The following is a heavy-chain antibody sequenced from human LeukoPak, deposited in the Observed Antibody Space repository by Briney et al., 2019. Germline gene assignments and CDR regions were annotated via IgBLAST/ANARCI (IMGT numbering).Heavy chain of an antibody. CDR2: ISSSSSTI. V-gene: IGHV3-48*01. CDR3: AKRGASSWNAYNWFDP. D-gene: IGHD6-13*01. J-gene: IGHJ5*02. CDR1: GFTFSSYS. Sequence: PGGSLRLSCAASGFTFSSYSMNWVRQAPGKGLEWVSYISSSSSTIYYADSVKGRFTISRDNAKNSLYLQMNSLRAEDTAVYYCAKRGASSWNAYNWFDPWGQGTLVTVSS.